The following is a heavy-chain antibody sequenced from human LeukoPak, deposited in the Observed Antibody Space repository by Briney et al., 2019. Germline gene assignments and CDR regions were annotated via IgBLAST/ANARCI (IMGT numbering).Heavy chain of an antibody. D-gene: IGHD5-18*01. CDR1: GYTFTRYY. Sequence: GASVKVSCKASGYTFTRYYMHWVRQAPGQGLEWMGWINPNSGGTNYAQKFQGRVTMTRDTSISTAYMELSRLRSDDTAVYYCATNSGYSYGTHFDYWGQGTLVTVSS. V-gene: IGHV1-2*02. CDR3: ATNSGYSYGTHFDY. CDR2: INPNSGGT. J-gene: IGHJ4*02.